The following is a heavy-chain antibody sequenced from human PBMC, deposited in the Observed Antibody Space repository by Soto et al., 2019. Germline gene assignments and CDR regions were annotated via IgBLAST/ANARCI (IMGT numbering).Heavy chain of an antibody. CDR1: GGTFSSYA. CDR3: GRLIAARDGYYGMDA. CDR2: IIPIFGTA. D-gene: IGHD6-13*01. V-gene: IGHV1-69*13. J-gene: IGHJ6*02. Sequence: ASVKVSCKASGGTFSSYAISWVRQAPGQGLEWMGGIIPIFGTANYAQKFQGRVTITADESTSTAYMELSSLRSEDTAVYYCGRLIAARDGYYGMDAWGQGTTVTVSS.